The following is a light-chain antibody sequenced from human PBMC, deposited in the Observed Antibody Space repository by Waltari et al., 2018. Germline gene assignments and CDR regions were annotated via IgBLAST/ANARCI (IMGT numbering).Light chain of an antibody. V-gene: IGKV3-11*01. Sequence: VLTQSPATLSLSPGERATLSCRASHSVDGYMAWYQQKPGQSPRLLIYDASNRATGIPIRFSGSGFGTDFTLTISSLEPDDFAHYYCQQRRNWPPTFGQGTKVEIK. CDR2: DAS. CDR1: HSVDGY. CDR3: QQRRNWPPT. J-gene: IGKJ1*01.